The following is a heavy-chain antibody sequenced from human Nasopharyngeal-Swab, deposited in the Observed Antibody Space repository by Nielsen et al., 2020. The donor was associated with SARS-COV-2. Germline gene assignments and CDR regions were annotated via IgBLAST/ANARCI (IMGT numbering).Heavy chain of an antibody. CDR2: INHSGST. J-gene: IGHJ3*02. V-gene: IGHV4-34*09. Sequence: SETLSLTCAVYGGSFSGYYWSWIRQPPGKGLEWIGEINHSGSTYYNPSLKSRLTISVDTSKNQFSLKLSSVTAADTGVYYCARARITMIVVVGAFDIWGQGTMVTVSS. CDR1: GGSFSGYY. CDR3: ARARITMIVVVGAFDI. D-gene: IGHD3-22*01.